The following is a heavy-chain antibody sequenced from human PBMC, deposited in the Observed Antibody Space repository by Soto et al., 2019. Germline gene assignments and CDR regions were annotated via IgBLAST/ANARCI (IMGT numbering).Heavy chain of an antibody. CDR1: GYTFFNYG. J-gene: IGHJ3*02. CDR2: ISVYNGNT. CDR3: ARDSLTGTDAFDI. D-gene: IGHD2-8*02. V-gene: IGHV1-18*01. Sequence: QVRLVQSGAEVKKPGASVKVSCKASGYTFFNYGVTWVRQAPGQGLAWMGWISVYNGNTNYVQKLQGRVTLTTDISTSTAYMELRSLTSDATAVYYCARDSLTGTDAFDIWCQGTMVTVSS.